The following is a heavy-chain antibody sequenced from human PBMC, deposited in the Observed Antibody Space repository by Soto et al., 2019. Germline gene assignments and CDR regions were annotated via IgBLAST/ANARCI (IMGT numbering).Heavy chain of an antibody. Sequence: PSETLSLTCTVSGGSISSYYWSWIRQPPGKGLEWIGYIYYSGSTNYNPSLKSRVTISVDTSKNQFSLKLSSVTAADTAVYYCARVRWTVAGPGHFDYRGQRTLVTVSS. CDR1: GGSISSYY. CDR3: ARVRWTVAGPGHFDY. J-gene: IGHJ4*02. D-gene: IGHD6-19*01. V-gene: IGHV4-59*01. CDR2: IYYSGST.